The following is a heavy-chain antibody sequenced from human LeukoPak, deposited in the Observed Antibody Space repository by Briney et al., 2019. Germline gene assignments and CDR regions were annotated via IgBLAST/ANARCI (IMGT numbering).Heavy chain of an antibody. J-gene: IGHJ4*02. D-gene: IGHD2-2*01. CDR3: VSRGCSGTSCYVGSLYYFDY. V-gene: IGHV3-7*03. Sequence: GGSLRLSCAASGLSFSRYWLTWVRQAPGKGLEWVANIKEDGSEKNFVDSVKGRFIISRDNAKNSLYLQMNSLRDEDTAVYHCVSRGCSGTSCYVGSLYYFDYWGQGTLVTVSS. CDR2: IKEDGSEK. CDR1: GLSFSRYW.